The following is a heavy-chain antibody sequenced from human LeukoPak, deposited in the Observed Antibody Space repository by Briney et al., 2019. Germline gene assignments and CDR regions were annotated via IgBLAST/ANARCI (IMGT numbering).Heavy chain of an antibody. CDR1: GFTFGSYA. J-gene: IGHJ5*02. CDR3: AKGGGSSWYGAVWFDP. D-gene: IGHD6-13*01. V-gene: IGHV3-23*01. CDR2: ISGSGGST. Sequence: PGGSLRLSCAASGFTFGSYAMSWVRQAPGKGLEWVSAISGSGGSTYYADSVKGRFTISRDNSKNTLYLQMNSLRAEDTAVYYCAKGGGSSWYGAVWFDPWGQGTLVTVSS.